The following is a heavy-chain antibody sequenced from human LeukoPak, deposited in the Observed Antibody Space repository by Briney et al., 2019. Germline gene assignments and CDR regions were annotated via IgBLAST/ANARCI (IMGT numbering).Heavy chain of an antibody. D-gene: IGHD5-12*01. CDR1: GFTFRNNA. CDR2: ISGGSGKT. V-gene: IGHV3-23*01. CDR3: AKHGRGNNSRDYFDY. J-gene: IGHJ4*02. Sequence: GGSLRLSCAPSGFTFRNNAMSWARQAPGRGLGWVSPISGGSGKTHYTDSVKGRFTISRDHSENTLYLQMNSLRAEDTAVYHCAKHGRGNNSRDYFDYWGQGTLVTVSS.